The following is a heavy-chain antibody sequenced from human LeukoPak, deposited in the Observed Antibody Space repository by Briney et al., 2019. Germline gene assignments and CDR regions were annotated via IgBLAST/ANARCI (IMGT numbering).Heavy chain of an antibody. V-gene: IGHV3-21*01. CDR2: ISSSSSYI. Sequence: GWSLRLSCAASGFTFSSYSMNWVRQAPGKGLEWVSSISSSSSYIYYADSVKGRFTISRDNAKNSLYLQMNSLRAEDTAVYYCARDGSPIVVVPAATAWFDPWGQGTLVTVSS. D-gene: IGHD2-2*01. J-gene: IGHJ5*02. CDR1: GFTFSSYS. CDR3: ARDGSPIVVVPAATAWFDP.